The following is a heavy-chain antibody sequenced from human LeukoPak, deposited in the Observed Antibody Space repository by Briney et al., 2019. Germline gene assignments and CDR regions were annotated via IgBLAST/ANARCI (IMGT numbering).Heavy chain of an antibody. CDR2: ISSSSSTI. J-gene: IGHJ3*02. V-gene: IGHV3-48*01. Sequence: GGSLRLSCAASGFTFSSYGMSWVRQAPGKGLEWVSYISSSSSTIYYADSVKGRFTISRDNAKNSLYLQLNSLRAEDTAVYYCARGHTYYYDSSGDDAFDIWGQGTMVTVSS. CDR1: GFTFSSYG. D-gene: IGHD3-22*01. CDR3: ARGHTYYYDSSGDDAFDI.